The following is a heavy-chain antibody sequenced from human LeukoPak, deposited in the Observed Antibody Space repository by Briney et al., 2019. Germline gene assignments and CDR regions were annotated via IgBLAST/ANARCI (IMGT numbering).Heavy chain of an antibody. Sequence: SETLSLTCTVSGGSISTSSSYWGWIRQPPGKGLEWIGSIYYSGTTYYNPSLKSRVTISVDTSKNQFSLKLSSVTAADTAVYYCARGRKLLWFGELLSTRNQRAHNWFDPWGQGTLVTVSS. CDR1: GGSISTSSSY. CDR2: IYYSGTT. V-gene: IGHV4-39*01. D-gene: IGHD3-10*01. J-gene: IGHJ5*02. CDR3: ARGRKLLWFGELLSTRNQRAHNWFDP.